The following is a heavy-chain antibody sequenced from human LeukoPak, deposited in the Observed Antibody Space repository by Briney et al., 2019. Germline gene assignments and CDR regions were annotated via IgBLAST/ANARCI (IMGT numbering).Heavy chain of an antibody. Sequence: PGRSLRLSCTASGFTFGDYAMSWVRQAPGKGLEWVGFIRSKAYGGTTEYAASVKGRFTISRDDSKSIAYLQTNSLKTEDTAVYYCTRVTGIQLWPLSGVDYWGQGTLVTVSS. J-gene: IGHJ4*02. CDR1: GFTFGDYA. D-gene: IGHD5-18*01. V-gene: IGHV3-49*04. CDR2: IRSKAYGGTT. CDR3: TRVTGIQLWPLSGVDY.